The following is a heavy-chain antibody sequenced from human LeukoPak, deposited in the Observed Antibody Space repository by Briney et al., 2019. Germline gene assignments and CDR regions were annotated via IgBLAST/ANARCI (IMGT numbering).Heavy chain of an antibody. CDR2: IYSTGNT. J-gene: IGHJ5*02. CDR1: GVSISTYY. CDR3: AREIVVVPSAMGFDP. Sequence: PSETLSLTCTVSGVSISTYYWTWIRQPAGKGLEWIGRIYSTGNTNYNPSLESRVTMSIDTSKNQFSLKLTSVTAADTAVYYCAREIVVVPSAMGFDPWGQGTLVTVSS. V-gene: IGHV4-4*07. D-gene: IGHD2-2*01.